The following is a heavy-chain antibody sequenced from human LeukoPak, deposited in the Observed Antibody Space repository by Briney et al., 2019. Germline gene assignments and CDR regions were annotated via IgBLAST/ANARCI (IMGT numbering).Heavy chain of an antibody. D-gene: IGHD4-17*01. CDR2: ISYDGSYR. J-gene: IGHJ4*02. CDR1: GFSFSSYW. Sequence: GGSLRLSCAASGFSFSSYWMNWVRQAPGEGLEWVALISYDGSYRYYADSVKGRFTISRDNSKNTLYLQMNSLRAEDTAVYYCAKDGGYGDYDYWGQGTLVTVSS. CDR3: AKDGGYGDYDY. V-gene: IGHV3-30*18.